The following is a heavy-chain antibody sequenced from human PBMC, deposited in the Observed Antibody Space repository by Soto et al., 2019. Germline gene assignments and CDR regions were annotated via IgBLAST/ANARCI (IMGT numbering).Heavy chain of an antibody. J-gene: IGHJ4*02. D-gene: IGHD2-15*01. V-gene: IGHV1-69*08. CDR2: IIPILGIA. CDR3: ARDLGYCSGGSC. Sequence: QVQLVQSGAEVKKPGSSVKVSCKASGGTFSSYTISWVRQAPGQGLEWMGRIIPILGIANYAQKFQGRVTITADKSTSTAYKELSSLRSEDTAVYYCARDLGYCSGGSCWGQGTLVTVSS. CDR1: GGTFSSYT.